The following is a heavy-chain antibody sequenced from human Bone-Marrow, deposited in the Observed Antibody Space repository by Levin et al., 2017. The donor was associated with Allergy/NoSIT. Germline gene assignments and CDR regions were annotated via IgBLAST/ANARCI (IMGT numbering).Heavy chain of an antibody. CDR2: INPSGGTT. J-gene: IGHJ4*02. D-gene: IGHD6-19*01. CDR1: GYTFTSYY. Sequence: GASVKVSCKASGYTFTSYYLHWVRQAPGQGLEWMGLINPSGGTTSYAPQFQGRVTMTRDTSTSTVYMELTSLKSDDTAVYYCARIPTGYGAAWYGDDNDYWGQGTLVTVSS. CDR3: ARIPTGYGAAWYGDDNDY. V-gene: IGHV1-46*01.